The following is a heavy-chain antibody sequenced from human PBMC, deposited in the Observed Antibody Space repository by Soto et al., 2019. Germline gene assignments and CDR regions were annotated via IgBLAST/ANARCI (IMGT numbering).Heavy chain of an antibody. CDR3: ARSGDILTGYYPLDY. V-gene: IGHV4-4*02. D-gene: IGHD3-9*01. J-gene: IGHJ4*02. CDR2: IYHSGST. Sequence: SETLSLTCAVSGGSISSSNLWSWVRPPPGKGLEWIGEIYHSGSTNYNPSLKSRVTISVDKSKNQFSLKLSYVTAADTAVYYCARSGDILTGYYPLDYWGQGTLVTVSS. CDR1: GGSISSSNL.